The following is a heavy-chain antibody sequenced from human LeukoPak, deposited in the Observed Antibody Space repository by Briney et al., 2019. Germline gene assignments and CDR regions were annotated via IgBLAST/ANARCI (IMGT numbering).Heavy chain of an antibody. J-gene: IGHJ4*02. CDR2: ISSSSSTI. V-gene: IGHV3-48*04. CDR3: ARDLNSVYGGYYFDY. Sequence: PGGSLRLSCAASGFTFSSYSMNWVRQAPGKGLEWVSYISSSSSTIYYADSVKGRFTISRDNAKNSLYLQMNSLRAEDTAVYYCARDLNSVYGGYYFDYWGQGTLVTVSS. CDR1: GFTFSSYS. D-gene: IGHD4-23*01.